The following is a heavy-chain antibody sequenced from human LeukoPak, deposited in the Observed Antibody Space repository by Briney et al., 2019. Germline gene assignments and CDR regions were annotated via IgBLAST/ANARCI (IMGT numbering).Heavy chain of an antibody. CDR2: INPSGGST. CDR1: GYTFTSYY. V-gene: IGHV1-46*01. D-gene: IGHD6-19*01. Sequence: ASVKVSCKASGYTFTSYYMHWVRQAPGQGLEWMGIINPSGGSTSYAQKFQGRVTMTRDTSTGTVYMELSSLRSEDTAVYYCARAQTGSAGPLSIAVAGIDDYWGQGTLVTVSS. J-gene: IGHJ4*02. CDR3: ARAQTGSAGPLSIAVAGIDDY.